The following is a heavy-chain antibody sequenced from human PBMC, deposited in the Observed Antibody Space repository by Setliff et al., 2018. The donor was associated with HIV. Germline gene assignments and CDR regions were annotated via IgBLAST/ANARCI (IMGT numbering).Heavy chain of an antibody. V-gene: IGHV4-61*02. D-gene: IGHD3-10*01. Sequence: SETLSLTCTVSGGSISSGSYFWTWIRQPAGKGLEWIGRIYTSGSTNYNPSLKCRVTMSVGTSKNQFSLKLSSVTAADTAVYYCARARYIVIRGDAGMDVWGPGTTVTVSS. CDR2: IYTSGST. CDR1: GGSISSGSYF. CDR3: ARARYIVIRGDAGMDV. J-gene: IGHJ6*02.